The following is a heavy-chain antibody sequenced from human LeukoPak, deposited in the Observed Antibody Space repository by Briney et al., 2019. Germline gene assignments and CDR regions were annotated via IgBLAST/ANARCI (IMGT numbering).Heavy chain of an antibody. CDR2: IYISGSP. CDR1: GGSISSYD. V-gene: IGHV4-4*07. Sequence: SETLSLTCTVSGGSISSYDWSWIRQPAGKGLEWIGRIYISGSPNYNPSLKDCVTMSVDTSKNQFSLKLSSVTAADTAGYYCARRSGYGYGYGRTNWFDPWGQGTLVTVSS. D-gene: IGHD5-18*01. CDR3: ARRSGYGYGYGRTNWFDP. J-gene: IGHJ5*02.